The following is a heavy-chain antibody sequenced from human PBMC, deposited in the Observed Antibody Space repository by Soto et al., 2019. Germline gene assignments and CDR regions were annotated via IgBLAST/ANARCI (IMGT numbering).Heavy chain of an antibody. CDR3: ARGGSIAVAKRPVAFDI. V-gene: IGHV4-34*01. CDR1: GGSFSGYY. J-gene: IGHJ3*02. CDR2: INHSGST. Sequence: QVQLQQWGAGLLKPSETLSLTCAVYGGSFSGYYWSWIRQPPGKGLEWIREINHSGSTNYNPSLKSRVTISVDTSKNQFSLKLSSVTAADTAVYYCARGGSIAVAKRPVAFDIWGQGTMVTVSS. D-gene: IGHD6-19*01.